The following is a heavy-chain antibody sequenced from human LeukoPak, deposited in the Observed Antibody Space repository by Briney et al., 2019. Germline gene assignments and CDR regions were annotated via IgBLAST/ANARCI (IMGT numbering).Heavy chain of an antibody. D-gene: IGHD3-16*02. J-gene: IGHJ5*02. CDR3: ARTYYDYVWGSYRYWDWFDP. CDR1: GGSISSYY. V-gene: IGHV4-59*01. Sequence: KPSETLSLTCTVSGGSISSYYWSWIRQPPGKGLEWIGYIYYSGSTNYSPSLQSRVTISVDTSKNQFSLKLSSVTAADTAVYYCARTYYDYVWGSYRYWDWFDPWGQGTLVTVSS. CDR2: IYYSGST.